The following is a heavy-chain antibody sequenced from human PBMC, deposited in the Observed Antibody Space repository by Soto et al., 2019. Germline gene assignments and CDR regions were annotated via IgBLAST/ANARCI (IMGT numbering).Heavy chain of an antibody. D-gene: IGHD5-18*01. CDR2: ISAYNGNT. V-gene: IGHV1-18*01. CDR3: ARGYSYGYAYYYYGMDV. CDR1: GYTFTSYG. J-gene: IGHJ6*02. Sequence: QAQLVQSGAEVKKPGASVKVSCKASGYTFTSYGISWVRQAPGQGLEWMGWISAYNGNTNYAQKLQGRVTMTTDTSTSTAYMELRSLRSDDTAVYYCARGYSYGYAYYYYGMDVWGQGTTVTVSS.